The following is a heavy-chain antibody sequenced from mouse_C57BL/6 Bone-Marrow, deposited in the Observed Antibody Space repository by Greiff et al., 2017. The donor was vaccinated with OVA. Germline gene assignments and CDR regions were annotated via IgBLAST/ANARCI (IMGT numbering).Heavy chain of an antibody. V-gene: IGHV3-6*01. CDR1: GYSITSGYY. J-gene: IGHJ1*03. Sequence: DVKLQESGPGLVKPSQSLSLTCSVTGYSITSGYYWNWIRQFPGNKLEWMGYISYDGSNNYNPSLKNRISITRDTSKNQFFLKLNSVTTEDTATYYCASLYYEGYFDVWGTGTTVTVSS. CDR2: ISYDGSN. CDR3: ASLYYEGYFDV. D-gene: IGHD2-4*01.